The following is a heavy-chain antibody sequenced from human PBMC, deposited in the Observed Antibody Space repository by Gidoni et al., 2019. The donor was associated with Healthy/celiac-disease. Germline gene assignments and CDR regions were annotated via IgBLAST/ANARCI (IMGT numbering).Heavy chain of an antibody. CDR3: ARDNNSYYYGMDV. CDR1: GFTFSSYS. Sequence: EVQLVESGGGLVQPGGSVRLSCAASGFTFSSYSMNWARQAPGTGLEWVSYISSSSSTIYYADSVKGRFTISRDNAKNSLYLQMNSLRDEDTAVYYCARDNNSYYYGMDVWGQGTTVTVSS. V-gene: IGHV3-48*02. J-gene: IGHJ6*02. CDR2: ISSSSSTI. D-gene: IGHD1-20*01.